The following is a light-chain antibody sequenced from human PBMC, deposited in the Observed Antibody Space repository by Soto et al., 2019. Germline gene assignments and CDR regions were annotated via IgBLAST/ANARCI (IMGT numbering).Light chain of an antibody. J-gene: IGKJ4*01. Sequence: DIQMTQSASSLSPSVGDSVTITFRASQSISSYLNWYQQKPGKAPKLLIYAASSLQSGVPSRFSGSGSGTDFTLTISSLQPEDFATYYCQQSYSTPPTFGGGTKVDIK. CDR1: QSISSY. CDR3: QQSYSTPPT. CDR2: AAS. V-gene: IGKV1-39*01.